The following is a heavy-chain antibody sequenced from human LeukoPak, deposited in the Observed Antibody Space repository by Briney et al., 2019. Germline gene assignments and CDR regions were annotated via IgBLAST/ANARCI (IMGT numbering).Heavy chain of an antibody. V-gene: IGHV3-23*01. CDR3: AKHSGTYYGFEH. J-gene: IGHJ4*02. CDR2: VDSTGGST. D-gene: IGHD1-26*01. CDR1: GFTFSTYA. Sequence: GGSLRLSCAASGFTFSTYAMSWVRQAPGRGLEWVSAVDSTGGSTYYTDSVKGRFTISRDNSKNTLYLQMNSLRAEDTAIYYCAKHSGTYYGFEHWGQGTLVTVSS.